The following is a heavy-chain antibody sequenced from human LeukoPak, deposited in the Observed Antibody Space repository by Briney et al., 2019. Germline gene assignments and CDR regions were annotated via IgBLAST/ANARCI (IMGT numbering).Heavy chain of an antibody. J-gene: IGHJ3*02. CDR1: GFRLRSYV. V-gene: IGHV3-30*18. CDR2: ISSDGSNK. D-gene: IGHD1-26*01. Sequence: TGGSLRLSCAASGFRLRSYVMHWVRQAPGKGLEWVAVISSDGSNKYYADSVKGRFTISRDNSKNTLYLQMNSLRAEDTAVYYCAKYRYYPKGDDAFDIWGQGTMVTVSS. CDR3: AKYRYYPKGDDAFDI.